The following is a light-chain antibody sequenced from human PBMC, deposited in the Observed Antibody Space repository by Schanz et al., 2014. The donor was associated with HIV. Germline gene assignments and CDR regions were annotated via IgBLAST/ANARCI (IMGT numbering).Light chain of an antibody. CDR1: SSDVGGYNY. V-gene: IGLV2-14*01. Sequence: QSALTQPASVSGSPGQSITISCTGTSSDVGGYNYVSWYQQHPGKAPKLMIYDVSNRPSGVSNRFSGSKSGNTASLTISGLQAEDEADYYCCSYAGSYDSVLFGGGTKVTVL. J-gene: IGLJ2*01. CDR2: DVS. CDR3: CSYAGSYDSVL.